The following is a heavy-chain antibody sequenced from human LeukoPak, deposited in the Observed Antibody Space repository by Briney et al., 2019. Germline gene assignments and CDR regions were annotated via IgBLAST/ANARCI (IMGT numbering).Heavy chain of an antibody. V-gene: IGHV3-74*01. J-gene: IGHJ6*02. CDR1: AFTFNNYW. Sequence: GGSLRLSCVASAFTFNNYWMHWVRQAPGKGLVWVSRIKGDGSSTNYADSVRGRFTISRDNAKNSLYLQMNSLRAEDTALYYCAKDMRQEWYYGSGSYTYYYYGMDVWGQGTTVTVSS. CDR2: IKGDGSST. CDR3: AKDMRQEWYYGSGSYTYYYYGMDV. D-gene: IGHD3-10*01.